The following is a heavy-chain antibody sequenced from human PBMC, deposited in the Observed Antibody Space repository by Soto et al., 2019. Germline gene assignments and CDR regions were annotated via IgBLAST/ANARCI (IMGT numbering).Heavy chain of an antibody. V-gene: IGHV1-24*01. CDR1: GYTFTSYY. J-gene: IGHJ4*02. Sequence: ASVKVSCKASGYTFTSYYMHWVRQAPGKGLEWMGGFDPEDGETIYAQKYQGRVTMTEDTSTDTAYMELSSLRFEDTAVYYCATDPDSSEGYWGQGTLVTVSS. D-gene: IGHD6-25*01. CDR2: FDPEDGET. CDR3: ATDPDSSEGY.